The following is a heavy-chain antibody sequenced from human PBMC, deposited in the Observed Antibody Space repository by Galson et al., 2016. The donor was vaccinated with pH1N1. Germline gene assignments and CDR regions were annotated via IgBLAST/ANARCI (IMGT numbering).Heavy chain of an antibody. V-gene: IGHV3-53*01. D-gene: IGHD5-18*01. J-gene: IGHJ4*02. CDR1: GFTVSTHY. Sequence: SLRLPCAASGFTVSTHYMSWVRPAPGKGLEWDSIIYTGRSTYYADSVKGRFTISRDNSKNTLYLQMNSLRADGTAVYYCVRGLRGYSFTWGQGTLVTVSS. CDR3: VRGLRGYSFT. CDR2: IYTGRST.